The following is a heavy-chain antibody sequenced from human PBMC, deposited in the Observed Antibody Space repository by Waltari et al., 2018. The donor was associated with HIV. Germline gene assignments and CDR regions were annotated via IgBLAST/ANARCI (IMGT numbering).Heavy chain of an antibody. CDR2: IYYTGTT. V-gene: IGHV4-39*01. Sequence: LQLQQSGPGLVTPSATLSLTCTVSGGSVINRGYYWDFIRQSPGKGLEWIGNIYYTGTTFYNPSLKSRVTMSADLSKNQFSLRLRSVTAADTAIYYCARRPRMAGFYLYYGMDVWGQGTTVTVSS. CDR1: GGSVINRGYY. J-gene: IGHJ6*02. D-gene: IGHD2-8*01. CDR3: ARRPRMAGFYLYYGMDV.